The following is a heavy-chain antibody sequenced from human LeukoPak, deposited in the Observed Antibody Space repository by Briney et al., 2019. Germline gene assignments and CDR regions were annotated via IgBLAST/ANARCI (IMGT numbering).Heavy chain of an antibody. CDR3: AKDLSRLHLDY. V-gene: IGHV3-48*03. J-gene: IGHJ4*02. CDR2: ISSSGSTI. CDR1: GFTFSSYE. Sequence: GGSLRLSCAASGFTFSSYEMNWVRQAPGKGLEWVSYISSSGSTIYYADSVKGRFTISRDNAKNSLYLQMNSLRAEDTAVYYCAKDLSRLHLDYWGQGTLVTVSS. D-gene: IGHD2-15*01.